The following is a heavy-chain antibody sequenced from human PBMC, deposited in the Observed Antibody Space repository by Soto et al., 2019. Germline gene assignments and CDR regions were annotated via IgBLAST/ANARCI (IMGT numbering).Heavy chain of an antibody. V-gene: IGHV3-33*01. CDR1: EFTFSNYG. D-gene: IGHD3-10*01. CDR3: ARDDEYSGNGMDV. J-gene: IGHJ6*02. Sequence: QVQLVESGGGVVQPGRSLRLSCAASEFTFSNYGMHWVRQAPGKGLEWVAVILNDGSNRYHADSVKDRFTISRDNSKNTLYLQVNSLRDEDTAVYYCARDDEYSGNGMDVWGQGTTVTVS. CDR2: ILNDGSNR.